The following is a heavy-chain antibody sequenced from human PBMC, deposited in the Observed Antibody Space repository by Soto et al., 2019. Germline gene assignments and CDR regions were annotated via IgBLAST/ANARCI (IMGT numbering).Heavy chain of an antibody. D-gene: IGHD6-6*01. V-gene: IGHV3-30*18. J-gene: IGHJ4*02. CDR2: ISYDGINK. CDR1: GFSFSSYD. Sequence: QVQLVESGGGVVQPGRSLRLSCAASGFSFSSYDMHWVRQAPGKGLEWVAVISYDGINKYYADSVKGRFTISRDNSKNTLYLQVNSLRAEAAAVYYCAKDTSIVARHFDYWGQGTLVTVSS. CDR3: AKDTSIVARHFDY.